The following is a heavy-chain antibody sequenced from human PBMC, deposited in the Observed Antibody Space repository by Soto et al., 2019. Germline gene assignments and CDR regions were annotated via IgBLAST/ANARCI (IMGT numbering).Heavy chain of an antibody. CDR2: ISYDGSNK. D-gene: IGHD5-18*01. CDR1: GFTFSSYA. J-gene: IGHJ6*02. Sequence: GGSLRLSCAASGFTFSSYAMHWVRQAPGKGLEWVAVISYDGSNKYYADSVKGRFTISRDNSKNTLYLQMYSLRAEDTAVYYCATSVDTAMVTGIYYYYYYGMDVWGQGTTVTVSS. V-gene: IGHV3-30-3*01. CDR3: ATSVDTAMVTGIYYYYYYGMDV.